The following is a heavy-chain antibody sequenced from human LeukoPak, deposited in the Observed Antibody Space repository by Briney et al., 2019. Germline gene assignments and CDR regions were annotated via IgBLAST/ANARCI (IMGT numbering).Heavy chain of an antibody. D-gene: IGHD7-27*01. CDR1: GYTFTSFD. V-gene: IGHV1-8*01. Sequence: ASVKVSCKASGYTFTSFDVKWVRQATGQWLEWMGWMKSNNGHTGYAQKFQGRVTMTRDTSISTAYMELSSLTFEDTAVYYCARGPPNWGMVGYWGQGTLVTVSS. CDR2: MKSNNGHT. J-gene: IGHJ4*02. CDR3: ARGPPNWGMVGY.